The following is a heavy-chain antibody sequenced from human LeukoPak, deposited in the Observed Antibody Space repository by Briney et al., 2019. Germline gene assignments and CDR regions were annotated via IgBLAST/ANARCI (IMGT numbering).Heavy chain of an antibody. CDR2: ISNSGGST. J-gene: IGHJ5*02. Sequence: GGSLRLSCAVSGFTFSSYAMSWVRQAPGKGLEWVSAISNSGGSTYYADSVKGRFTISRDNSENTLYLQMNSLRAEDTAVYYCARRARVTFDPWGQGTLVTVSS. V-gene: IGHV3-23*01. CDR3: ARRARVTFDP. CDR1: GFTFSSYA.